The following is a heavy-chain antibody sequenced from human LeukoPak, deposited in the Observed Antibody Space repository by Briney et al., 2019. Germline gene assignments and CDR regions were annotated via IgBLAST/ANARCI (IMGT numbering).Heavy chain of an antibody. Sequence: GASVKVSCKASGYTFTSYGISWVRQAPGQGLEWMGWISAYNGNTNYAQKLQGRVTMTTDTSTSTAYMELRSLRSDDTAVYYCAREVKQWLAWGYYFDYWGQGTLVTVSS. D-gene: IGHD6-19*01. J-gene: IGHJ4*02. CDR2: ISAYNGNT. CDR3: AREVKQWLAWGYYFDY. V-gene: IGHV1-18*01. CDR1: GYTFTSYG.